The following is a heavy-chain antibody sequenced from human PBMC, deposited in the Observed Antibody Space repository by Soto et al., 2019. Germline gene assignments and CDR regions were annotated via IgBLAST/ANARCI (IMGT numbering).Heavy chain of an antibody. J-gene: IGHJ6*02. Sequence: ASVKVSCKASGYTFTNYDINWVRQATGQGLEWMGWINPNSGNRAYAQKFQGRVTITADESTTTAYMELSSLRSEDTAVYYCASGNPATFGGITVYYYHGMDVWGQGTTVTVSS. D-gene: IGHD3-16*02. V-gene: IGHV1-8*01. CDR3: ASGNPATFGGITVYYYHGMDV. CDR1: GYTFTNYD. CDR2: INPNSGNR.